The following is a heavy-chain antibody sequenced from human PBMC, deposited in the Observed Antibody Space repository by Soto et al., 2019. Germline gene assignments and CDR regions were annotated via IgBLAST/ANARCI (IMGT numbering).Heavy chain of an antibody. V-gene: IGHV3-23*01. CDR2: ISGSGSRT. CDR3: AKDRGSDYGDQLDY. J-gene: IGHJ4*02. Sequence: EVQLLESGGGLVQSGGSLRLSCAASGFTFSRYAVSWVRQAPGKGLEWVSGISGSGSRTYYADSVKGRFSISRDSSKKTVYLQMNSLRAEDTASDYCAKDRGSDYGDQLDYWGQGTLVTVSS. D-gene: IGHD4-17*01. CDR1: GFTFSRYA.